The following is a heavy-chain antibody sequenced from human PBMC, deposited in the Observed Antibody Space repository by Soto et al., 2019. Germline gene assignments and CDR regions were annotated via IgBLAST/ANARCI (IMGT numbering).Heavy chain of an antibody. CDR2: ISYDGVNK. V-gene: IGHV3-30*18. J-gene: IGHJ4*02. CDR3: ANSPYSSGYYSTIF. CDR1: GFTFSGHG. Sequence: PGGSLRLSCAASGFTFSGHGMHWVRQAPGKGLEWVAVISYDGVNKFYADSVKGRFTISRDNSKNTLYLQMNSLRAEDTAVYYCANSPYSSGYYSTIFWGQGTLVTVSS. D-gene: IGHD3-22*01.